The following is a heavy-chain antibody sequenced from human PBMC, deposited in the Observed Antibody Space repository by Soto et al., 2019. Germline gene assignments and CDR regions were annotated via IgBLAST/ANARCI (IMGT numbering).Heavy chain of an antibody. Sequence: DVQLLESGGGLVQPEGSLRLSCAASGFTFSSYAMGWVRQGPGKGLEWVAVVSIGGSTHYADSVSGRFTISRDTSKNTLAMRPNSPTAEDTPGKWCAKSRGAGGHVDYWGQGALASVSS. CDR2: VSIGGST. D-gene: IGHD2-15*01. CDR3: AKSRGAGGHVDY. CDR1: GFTFSSYA. V-gene: IGHV3-23*01. J-gene: IGHJ4*02.